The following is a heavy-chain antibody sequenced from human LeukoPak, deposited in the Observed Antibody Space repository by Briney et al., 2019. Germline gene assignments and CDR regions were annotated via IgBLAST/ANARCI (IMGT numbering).Heavy chain of an antibody. CDR2: ISGSGGST. Sequence: AISGSGGSTYYADSVKGRFTISRDNSKNTLYLQMNSLRAEDTAVYYCAKAPSYTAMAYFDYWGQGTLVTVSS. V-gene: IGHV3-23*01. J-gene: IGHJ4*02. CDR3: AKAPSYTAMAYFDY. D-gene: IGHD5-18*01.